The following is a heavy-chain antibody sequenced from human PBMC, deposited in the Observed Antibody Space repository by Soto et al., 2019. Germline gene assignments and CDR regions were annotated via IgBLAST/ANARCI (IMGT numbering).Heavy chain of an antibody. CDR1: GGSFSGYY. CDR3: ARVPPSYYYGSGSYYNSAYYYYYMDV. J-gene: IGHJ6*03. D-gene: IGHD3-10*01. Sequence: SETLSLTCAVYGGSFSGYYWSWIRQPPGKGLEWIGEINHSGSTNYNPSLKSRVTISVDTSKNQFSLKLSSLTAADTAVYYCARVPPSYYYGSGSYYNSAYYYYYMDVWGKGTTVTVSS. V-gene: IGHV4-34*01. CDR2: INHSGST.